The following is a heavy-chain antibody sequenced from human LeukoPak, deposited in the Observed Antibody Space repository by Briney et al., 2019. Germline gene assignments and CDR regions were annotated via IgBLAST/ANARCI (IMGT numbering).Heavy chain of an antibody. V-gene: IGHV1-3*01. Sequence: GASVKVSCTASGGTFSSYAISWVRQAPGQRLEWMGWINAGNGNTKYSRKFQGRVTITRDTSASTAYMELSSLRSEDTAVYYCARDIGSGWGNYFDYWGQGTLVTVSS. CDR3: ARDIGSGWGNYFDY. CDR1: GGTFSSYA. D-gene: IGHD6-19*01. CDR2: INAGNGNT. J-gene: IGHJ4*02.